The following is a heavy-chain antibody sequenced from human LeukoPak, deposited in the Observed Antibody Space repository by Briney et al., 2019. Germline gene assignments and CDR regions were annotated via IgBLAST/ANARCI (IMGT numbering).Heavy chain of an antibody. J-gene: IGHJ4*02. V-gene: IGHV3-21*01. CDR1: X. D-gene: IGHD2-2*01. Sequence: XMXWXXXXPGKGLEWVSSISSSSSYIYYADSVKGRFTISRDNAKNSLYLQMNSLRAEDTAVHYCARDGGLGYCSSTSCRSPYWGQGTLVTVSS. CDR3: ARDGGLGYCSSTSCRSPY. CDR2: ISSSSSYI.